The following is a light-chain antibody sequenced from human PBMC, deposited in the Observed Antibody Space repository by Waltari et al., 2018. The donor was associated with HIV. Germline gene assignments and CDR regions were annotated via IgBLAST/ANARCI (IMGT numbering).Light chain of an antibody. CDR1: ASNIGRNT. CDR2: NND. CDR3: ATWDDGLSGWV. J-gene: IGLJ3*02. Sequence: QSVVTQPPSASGTPGQRVSMSCSGSASNIGRNTVNWYQNLPQTAPTLLIYNNDERPPGVPDRFSAPKTGISASLDVSGLQSEDGADYYCATWDDGLSGWVFGGGTKLTVL. V-gene: IGLV1-44*01.